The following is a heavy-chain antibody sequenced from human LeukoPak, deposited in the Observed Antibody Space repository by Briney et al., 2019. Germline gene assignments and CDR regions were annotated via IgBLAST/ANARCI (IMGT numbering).Heavy chain of an antibody. V-gene: IGHV1-8*02. Sequence: GASVMVSCKASGYTFTGYYMHWVRQAPGQGLEWMGWVNPNSGNTGYAQKFQGRVTMTRNTSISTAYMELSSLRSEDTAVYYCARGGFHQYYYDSSGYLTLIDYWGQGTLVTVSS. D-gene: IGHD3-22*01. CDR2: VNPNSGNT. CDR1: GYTFTGYY. J-gene: IGHJ4*02. CDR3: ARGGFHQYYYDSSGYLTLIDY.